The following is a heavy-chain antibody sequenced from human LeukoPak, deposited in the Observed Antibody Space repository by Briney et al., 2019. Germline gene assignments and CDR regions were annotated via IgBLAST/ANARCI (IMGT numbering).Heavy chain of an antibody. CDR1: GFTFSSYA. J-gene: IGHJ4*02. V-gene: IGHV3-30*04. CDR3: ASGGSYETYFDY. Sequence: GGSLRLSCAASGFTFSSYAMHWVRQAPGKGLEWVAVMSYDGSNKYYADSVKGRFTISRDNSKNALYLQMNSLRAEDTAVYYCASGGSYETYFDYWGQGTLVTVSS. D-gene: IGHD1-26*01. CDR2: MSYDGSNK.